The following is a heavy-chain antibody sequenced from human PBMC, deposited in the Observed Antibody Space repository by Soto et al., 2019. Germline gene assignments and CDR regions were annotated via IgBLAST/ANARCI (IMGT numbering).Heavy chain of an antibody. CDR1: GFTFSSYW. CDR3: ARQWGNRYYYYGMDV. V-gene: IGHV3-74*01. J-gene: IGHJ6*02. Sequence: GGSLRLFCAASGFTFSSYWMHWVRQAPGKGLVWVSRINSDGSSTSYADSVKGRFTISRDNAKNTLYLQMNSLRAEDTAVYYCARQWGNRYYYYGMDVWGQGTTVTVSS. D-gene: IGHD7-27*01. CDR2: INSDGSST.